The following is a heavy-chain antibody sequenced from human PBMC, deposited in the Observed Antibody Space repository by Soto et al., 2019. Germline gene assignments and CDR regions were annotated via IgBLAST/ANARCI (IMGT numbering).Heavy chain of an antibody. V-gene: IGHV1-69*02. Sequence: QVQLVQSGAEVKKPGSSVKVSCKASGGTFSSYTISWVRQAPGQGLEWMGRIIPILGIANYAQKFQGRVTITADKSASTAYMELSSLRSEDTAVYYCATLLLGYCSSATCYDYWGKGTLVTVSS. CDR1: GGTFSSYT. J-gene: IGHJ4*02. CDR2: IIPILGIA. CDR3: ATLLLGYCSSATCYDY. D-gene: IGHD2-2*01.